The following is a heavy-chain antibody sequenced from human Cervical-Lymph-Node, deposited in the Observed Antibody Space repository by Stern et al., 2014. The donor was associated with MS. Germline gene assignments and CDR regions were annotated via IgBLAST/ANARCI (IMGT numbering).Heavy chain of an antibody. D-gene: IGHD6-13*01. CDR1: RGSISSGDYY. CDR2: IDSSGST. CDR3: ATTGSSLDN. Sequence: QVQLQESGPGLVKASQTLSLTCTVSRGSISSGDYYWTWIRQPPGKGLEWIGCIDSSGSTYYDPSLKSRVTISVDTPKNQFSLKLSSVTAADTAVYFCATTGSSLDNWGQGTLVTVSS. J-gene: IGHJ4*02. V-gene: IGHV4-30-4*01.